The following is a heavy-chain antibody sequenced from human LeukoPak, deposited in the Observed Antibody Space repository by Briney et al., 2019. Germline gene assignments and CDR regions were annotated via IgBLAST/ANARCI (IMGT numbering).Heavy chain of an antibody. CDR1: GGSISSYY. CDR2: IYTSGST. V-gene: IGHV4-4*09. J-gene: IGHJ4*02. CDR3: ARHGASSSSFIRY. D-gene: IGHD6-6*01. Sequence: PSETLSLTCTVSGGSISSYYWSWIRQPPGKGLEWIGYIYTSGSTNYNPSLKGRVTISVDTSKNQFSLKLSSVTAADTAVYYCARHGASSSSFIRYWGQGTLVTVSS.